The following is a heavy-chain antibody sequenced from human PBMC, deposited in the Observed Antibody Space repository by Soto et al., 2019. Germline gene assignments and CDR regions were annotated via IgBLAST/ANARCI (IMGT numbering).Heavy chain of an antibody. Sequence: TSDTLSLTCTVCGGSISDTSYYWGWFRQPPGKGLEWIGSIYGDGNTFHNPSLKSRVTVSVDTSKNQFSLKLTSVTAADTAVYSCATRHLISPPVWGQGTTVTVSS. V-gene: IGHV4-39*01. J-gene: IGHJ6*02. CDR3: ATRHLISPPV. CDR1: GGSISDTSYY. CDR2: IYGDGNT.